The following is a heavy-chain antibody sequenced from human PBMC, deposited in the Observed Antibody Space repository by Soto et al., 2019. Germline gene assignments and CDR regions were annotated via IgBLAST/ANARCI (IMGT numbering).Heavy chain of an antibody. Sequence: QVQLVESGGGVVQPGRSLRLSCAASGFTFSSYAMHGVRQAPGKGLEWVAVISYDGSNKYYADSVKGRFTISRDNSKNTLYLQMNSLRAEDTAVYYCARDTYDSSDYWGQGTLVTVSS. CDR3: ARDTYDSSDY. V-gene: IGHV3-30-3*01. CDR2: ISYDGSNK. J-gene: IGHJ4*02. D-gene: IGHD3-22*01. CDR1: GFTFSSYA.